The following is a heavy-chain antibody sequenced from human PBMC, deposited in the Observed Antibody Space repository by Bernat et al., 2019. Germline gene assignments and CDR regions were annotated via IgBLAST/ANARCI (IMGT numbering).Heavy chain of an antibody. Sequence: QLQLQESGPGLVKPSETLSLTCTVSGGSISSSSYYWGWIRQPPGKGLEWIGSIYYSGSTYYKPSRKSRVTISVDMSKNQFSLKLSSVTAADTAVYYCARHLAVAGTTGTFDYWGQGTLVTVSS. V-gene: IGHV4-39*01. J-gene: IGHJ4*02. CDR2: IYYSGST. D-gene: IGHD6-19*01. CDR3: ARHLAVAGTTGTFDY. CDR1: GGSISSSSYY.